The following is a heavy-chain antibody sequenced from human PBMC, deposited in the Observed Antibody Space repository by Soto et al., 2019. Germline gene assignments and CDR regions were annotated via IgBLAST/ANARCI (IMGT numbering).Heavy chain of an antibody. D-gene: IGHD3-22*01. CDR3: ATAQIAPTYYYDNSAYYLWFDY. Sequence: EVQLVESGGGLVQPGRSLRLSCAASGFTFDDYAMHWVRQAPGKGLEWVSGVSWNRGSIGYADSVKGRFTISRDNAKTHQYLPMDGLRAEDTALYYCATAQIAPTYYYDNSAYYLWFDYWGQGSLVIVSA. V-gene: IGHV3-9*01. J-gene: IGHJ4*02. CDR1: GFTFDDYA. CDR2: VSWNRGSI.